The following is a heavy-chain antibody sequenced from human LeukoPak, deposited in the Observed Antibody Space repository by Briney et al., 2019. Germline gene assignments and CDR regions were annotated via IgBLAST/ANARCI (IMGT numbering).Heavy chain of an antibody. J-gene: IGHJ3*02. CDR1: GFPFSSYA. Sequence: SGGSLRLSCAASGFPFSSYAMTWVRQAPGKGLEWVSAISGSGGSTYYADSVKGRFTISRDNSKNTLYLQMNSLRAEDTAVYYCAKWAVAGTLQYGAFDIWGQRTMVTVSS. V-gene: IGHV3-23*01. CDR2: ISGSGGST. D-gene: IGHD6-19*01. CDR3: AKWAVAGTLQYGAFDI.